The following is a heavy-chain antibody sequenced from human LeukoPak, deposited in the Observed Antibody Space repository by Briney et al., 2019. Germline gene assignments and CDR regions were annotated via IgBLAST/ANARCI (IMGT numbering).Heavy chain of an antibody. J-gene: IGHJ6*03. V-gene: IGHV3-30*02. D-gene: IGHD3-10*01. CDR2: IRYDGSTK. CDR3: ARDEKNMVRGVFYYYMDV. CDR1: GFTFSNYG. Sequence: GGSLRLSCAASGFTFSNYGMHWVRRAPGKGLEWVAFIRYDGSTKYYADSVKGRFTISRDNAKNSLYLQMNSLRAEDMAVYYCARDEKNMVRGVFYYYMDVWGKGTTVTVSS.